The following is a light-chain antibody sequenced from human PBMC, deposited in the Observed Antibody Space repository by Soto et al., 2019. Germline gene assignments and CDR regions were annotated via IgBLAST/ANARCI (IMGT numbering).Light chain of an antibody. CDR1: SSNIRSHS. Sequence: QSVLTQPPSASGTPGQRITISCSGSSSNIRSHSVNWYQQLPGTAPKLLIYRSSQRPSGVPDRFSGSKSGTSASLAISGLQSGDEADYYCALWDDSLNGPVFGGGTKLTVL. J-gene: IGLJ3*02. CDR2: RSS. V-gene: IGLV1-44*01. CDR3: ALWDDSLNGPV.